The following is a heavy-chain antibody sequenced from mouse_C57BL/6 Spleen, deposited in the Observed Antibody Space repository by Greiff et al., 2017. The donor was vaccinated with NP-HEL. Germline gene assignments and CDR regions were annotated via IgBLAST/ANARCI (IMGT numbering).Heavy chain of an antibody. CDR3: AMTAQASYYFDY. D-gene: IGHD3-2*02. CDR1: GYTFTSYW. V-gene: IGHV1-74*01. J-gene: IGHJ2*01. Sequence: QVQLQQPGAELVKPGASVKVSCKASGYTFTSYWMHWVKQRPGQGLEWIGRIHPSDSDTNYNPKFKGKATLTVDKSSSTAYMQLSRLTSEDSAVYYCAMTAQASYYFDYWGQGTTLTVSS. CDR2: IHPSDSDT.